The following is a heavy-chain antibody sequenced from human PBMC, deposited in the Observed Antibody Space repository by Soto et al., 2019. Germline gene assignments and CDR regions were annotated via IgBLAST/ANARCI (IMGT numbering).Heavy chain of an antibody. Sequence: SETLSLTCTVYGGSFSAYYWSWIRQPPGKGLEWIGEIDQSGSTNYNPSLKSRVTISVDRSKNQFSLKLSSVTAADTAVYYCARGRKQQLVRSAASDRFDPWGQGTLVTVS. CDR3: ARGRKQQLVRSAASDRFDP. CDR2: IDQSGST. V-gene: IGHV4-34*01. D-gene: IGHD6-13*01. CDR1: GGSFSAYY. J-gene: IGHJ5*02.